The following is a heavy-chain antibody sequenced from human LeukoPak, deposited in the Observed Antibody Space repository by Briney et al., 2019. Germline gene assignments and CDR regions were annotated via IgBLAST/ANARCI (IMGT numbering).Heavy chain of an antibody. CDR2: II. CDR1: GFTFSHYT. D-gene: IGHD1-20*01. Sequence: GGSLRLSCAASGFTFSHYTMNWVRHAPGKGLEWVSSIIHYADSVKGRFTISRDNANNSLYLQMSSLIAEDTALYYCARDDNWNDKPFDHWGQGALVTVSS. J-gene: IGHJ4*02. CDR3: ARDDNWNDKPFDH. V-gene: IGHV3-21*01.